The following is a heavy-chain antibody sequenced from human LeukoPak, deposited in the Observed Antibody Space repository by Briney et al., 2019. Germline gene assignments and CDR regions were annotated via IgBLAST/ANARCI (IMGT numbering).Heavy chain of an antibody. V-gene: IGHV4-34*01. CDR1: GVSFSTYY. D-gene: IGHD4-17*01. J-gene: IGHJ4*02. CDR2: VNHSGYT. CDR3: ARQPYGSDY. Sequence: PSETLSLTCDVSGVSFSTYYWSWIRQSPEKGLEWIGEVNHSGYTNLNPSLKSRVTISVDTSKNQFSLKLSSVTAADTAVYYCARQPYGSDYWGQGTLVTVSS.